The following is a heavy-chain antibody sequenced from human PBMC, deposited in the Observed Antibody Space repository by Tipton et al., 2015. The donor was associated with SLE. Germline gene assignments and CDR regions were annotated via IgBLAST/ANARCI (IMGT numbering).Heavy chain of an antibody. CDR1: GYSISNPGYY. CDR2: IYYSGSS. D-gene: IGHD3/OR15-3a*01. V-gene: IGHV4-31*03. CDR3: ARGLGLRPDS. J-gene: IGHJ5*02. Sequence: LRLSCSVSGYSISNPGYYWSWIRHHPGKGLEWIGYIYYSGSSNYNPSLKSRVAISVDTSRNQFSLKLTSVTAADTAMYYCARGLGLRPDSWGQGTLVTVSS.